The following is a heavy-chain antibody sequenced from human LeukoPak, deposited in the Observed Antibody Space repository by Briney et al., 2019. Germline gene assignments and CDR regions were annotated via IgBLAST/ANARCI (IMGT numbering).Heavy chain of an antibody. J-gene: IGHJ4*02. V-gene: IGHV4-39*01. CDR2: IYFSGST. CDR3: ARGDGLAVSAARYFDY. CDR1: GGSISSPNCY. Sequence: PSETLSLTCAVSGGSISSPNCYWGWIRQPPGKGLEWIGSIYFSGSTYYNPSLKSRVTISVDTSKNQFSLNLRSLTATATAVYYCARGDGLAVSAARYFDYWGQGTLVTVSS. D-gene: IGHD6-19*01.